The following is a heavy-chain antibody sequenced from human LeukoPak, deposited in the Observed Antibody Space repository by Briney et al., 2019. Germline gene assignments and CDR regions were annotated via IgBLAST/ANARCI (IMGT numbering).Heavy chain of an antibody. J-gene: IGHJ6*02. CDR1: GFTVSSNY. CDR3: ARGLDSSSWYGYYYYGMDV. CDR2: IYSGGST. D-gene: IGHD6-13*01. V-gene: IGHV3-66*01. Sequence: GGSLRLSCAASGFTVSSNYMSWVRQAPGKGLEWVSVIYSGGSTYYADSVKGRFTISRDNSKNTLYLQMNSLRAEDTAVYYCARGLDSSSWYGYYYYGMDVWGQGTTVTVSS.